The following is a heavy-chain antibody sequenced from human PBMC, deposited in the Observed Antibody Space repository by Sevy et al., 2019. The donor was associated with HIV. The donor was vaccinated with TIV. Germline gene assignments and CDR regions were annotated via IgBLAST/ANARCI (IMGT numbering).Heavy chain of an antibody. CDR1: GYTFSSYE. J-gene: IGHJ3*02. Sequence: ASVKVSFKASGYTFSSYEIHWVRQAPGQTLEWMGWIIAGNGNTKYSQKFQGRVTITRDTSASTAYMELSSLRSEDTAVYYCARVFSGYDFAFDIWGQGTMVTVSS. V-gene: IGHV1-3*01. CDR2: IIAGNGNT. CDR3: ARVFSGYDFAFDI. D-gene: IGHD5-12*01.